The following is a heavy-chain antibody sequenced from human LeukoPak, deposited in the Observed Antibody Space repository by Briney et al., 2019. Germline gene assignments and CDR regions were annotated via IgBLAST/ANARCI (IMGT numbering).Heavy chain of an antibody. V-gene: IGHV3-21*01. CDR1: GFTFSAYS. D-gene: IGHD6-13*01. Sequence: GGSLRLSCAASGFTFSAYSMNWVRQAPGKGLEWVSSISSSGSYIYYADSVKGRFIISRDNAKNSLYLQMYSLRAEDTAVYYCARWHQLALDYWGQGTLVTVSP. CDR2: ISSSGSYI. CDR3: ARWHQLALDY. J-gene: IGHJ4*02.